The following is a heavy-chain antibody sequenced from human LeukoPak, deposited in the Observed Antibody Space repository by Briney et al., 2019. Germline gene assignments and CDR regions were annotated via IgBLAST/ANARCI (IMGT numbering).Heavy chain of an antibody. V-gene: IGHV3-30*04. D-gene: IGHD3-16*01. CDR1: GFTFSSYA. J-gene: IGHJ3*02. CDR3: ARESSSKDYDYVWGSYAFDI. CDR2: ISYDGSNK. Sequence: GRSLRLSCAASGFTFSSYAMHWVRQAPGKGLEWVAVISYDGSNKYYADSVKGRFTISRDNSKNTLYLQMNSLRAEDTAVYYCARESSSKDYDYVWGSYAFDIWGQGTMVTVSS.